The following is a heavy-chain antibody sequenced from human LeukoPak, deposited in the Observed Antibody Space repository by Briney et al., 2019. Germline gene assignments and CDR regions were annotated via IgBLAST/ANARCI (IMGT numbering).Heavy chain of an antibody. Sequence: SETLSLTCAVYGGSFSGYYWSWIRQPPGKGLEWIGEINHSGSTNYNPSLKSRVTISVDTSKNQFSLKLSSVTAADTAVYYCARGSLWFGELFRQYYYYYGMDVWGQGTTVTVSS. CDR1: GGSFSGYY. D-gene: IGHD3-10*01. V-gene: IGHV4-34*01. CDR3: ARGSLWFGELFRQYYYYYGMDV. J-gene: IGHJ6*02. CDR2: INHSGST.